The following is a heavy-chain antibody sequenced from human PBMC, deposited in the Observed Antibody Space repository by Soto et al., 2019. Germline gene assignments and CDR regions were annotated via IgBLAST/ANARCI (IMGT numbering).Heavy chain of an antibody. CDR3: VRHAPECCTITNCPVDAMDV. V-gene: IGHV4-39*01. CDR2: LYYSGRT. Sequence: SETLSLTCSVSGGSISSRNYYWGWVRQPPGEGLDWIGSLYYSGRTEYNPSLESRVSMSEDTSKNQISLRLKSVLAADTAVYYCVRHAPECCTITNCPVDAMDVWGPGTKVTVSS. CDR1: GGSISSRNYY. J-gene: IGHJ6*02. D-gene: IGHD1-1*01.